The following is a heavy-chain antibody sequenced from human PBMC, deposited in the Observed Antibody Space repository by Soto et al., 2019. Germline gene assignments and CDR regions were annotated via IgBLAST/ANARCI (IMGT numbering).Heavy chain of an antibody. CDR1: GYTFTSYD. V-gene: IGHV1-8*01. CDR3: ARGPTLAVAGVIFARRDIEQYKYGMDV. CDR2: MNPNSGNT. D-gene: IGHD6-19*01. J-gene: IGHJ6*02. Sequence: ASVKVSCKASGYTFTSYDINWVRQATGQGLAWMGWMNPNSGNTDSAQKFRGRVIMTRNTSIGTADMELSSLRFEDTAVYYGARGPTLAVAGVIFARRDIEQYKYGMDVGGQGTTVTVSS.